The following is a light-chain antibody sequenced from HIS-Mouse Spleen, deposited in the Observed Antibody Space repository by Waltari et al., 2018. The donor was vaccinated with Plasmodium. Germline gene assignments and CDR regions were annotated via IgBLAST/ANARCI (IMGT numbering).Light chain of an antibody. CDR1: ALPKKY. Sequence: SYELTHPPSVPVSPGKTARNTRAGDALPKKYAYRYHQKTGQAPVRVIYEDSKRPSGIPERFSGSSSGTMATLTISGAQVEDEADYYCYSTDSSGNHRVFGGGTKLTVL. J-gene: IGLJ3*02. CDR2: EDS. CDR3: YSTDSSGNHRV. V-gene: IGLV3-10*01.